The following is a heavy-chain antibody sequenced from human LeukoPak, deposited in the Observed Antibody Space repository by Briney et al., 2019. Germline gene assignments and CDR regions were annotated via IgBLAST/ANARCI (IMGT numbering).Heavy chain of an antibody. D-gene: IGHD3-3*01. CDR1: RFIFSNYV. CDR3: ARDSWSGDGGRTYYFDY. V-gene: IGHV3-30*04. J-gene: IGHJ4*02. CDR2: IAHDGSQT. Sequence: GRSLRLSCAASRFIFSNYVMHWVRQAPGKGLEWVAVIAHDGSQTYYSDSVKGRFTISRDNAKNSLYLQMNSLRAEDTAVYYCARDSWSGDGGRTYYFDYWGQGTLVTVSS.